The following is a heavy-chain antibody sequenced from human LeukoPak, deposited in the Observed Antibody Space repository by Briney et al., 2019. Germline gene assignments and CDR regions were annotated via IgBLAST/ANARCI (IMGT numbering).Heavy chain of an antibody. CDR1: GGSISSYY. CDR2: IYYSGSA. D-gene: IGHD1-26*01. Sequence: SETLSLTCTVSGGSISSYYWSWIRQPPGNGLEWMGYIYYSGSANYNPSLKSRVTISVDTSKNQFSLKLRSVTAADTAVYYCVRHGMPPYSYGMDVWGQGTTVTVSS. V-gene: IGHV4-59*08. J-gene: IGHJ6*02. CDR3: VRHGMPPYSYGMDV.